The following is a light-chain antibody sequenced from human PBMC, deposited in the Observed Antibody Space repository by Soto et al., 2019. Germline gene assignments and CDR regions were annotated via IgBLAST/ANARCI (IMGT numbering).Light chain of an antibody. Sequence: QSVLTQPPSASGTPGQRVTISCSGSSSNIGTNTVNWYQQLPGTAPKLLIYSSNQRPSGVPDRFSGSKSGTSASLAISGLQSEDEADYYCAVWDGNLSGVVFGGGTQLTVL. CDR2: SSN. V-gene: IGLV1-44*01. J-gene: IGLJ2*01. CDR3: AVWDGNLSGVV. CDR1: SSNIGTNT.